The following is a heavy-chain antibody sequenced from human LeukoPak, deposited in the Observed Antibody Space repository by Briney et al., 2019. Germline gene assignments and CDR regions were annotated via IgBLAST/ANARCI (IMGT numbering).Heavy chain of an antibody. D-gene: IGHD6-13*01. V-gene: IGHV3-13*01. Sequence: GGSLRLSCAASGFTFSSYDMHWVRQATGKGLEWVSAIGTAGDTYYPGSVKGRFTISRENAKNSLYLQMNSLRAGDTAVYYCARDTGLAAAGTNGAFDIWGQGTMVTVSS. CDR1: GFTFSSYD. J-gene: IGHJ3*02. CDR3: ARDTGLAAAGTNGAFDI. CDR2: IGTAGDT.